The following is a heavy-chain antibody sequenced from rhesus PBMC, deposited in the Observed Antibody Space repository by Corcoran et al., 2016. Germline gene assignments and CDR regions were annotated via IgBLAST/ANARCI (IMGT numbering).Heavy chain of an antibody. J-gene: IGHJ4*01. D-gene: IGHD3-16*01. Sequence: EVQLVESGGGLVQPGGSLRLSCAASGFTFSSYGMHWVRQAPGKGLEWVAVISYDGSKKYYADSVMDRFTISRVNSKNMLYLHMNSLELEDAAGYYCARVPYSGCYYHPFDYWAQGVLVTVSS. V-gene: IGHV3-54*02. CDR3: ARVPYSGCYYHPFDY. CDR1: GFTFSSYG. CDR2: ISYDGSKK.